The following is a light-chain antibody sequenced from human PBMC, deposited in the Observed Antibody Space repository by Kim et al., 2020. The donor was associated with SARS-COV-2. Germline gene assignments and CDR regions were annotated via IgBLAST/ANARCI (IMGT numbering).Light chain of an antibody. J-gene: IGKJ1*01. V-gene: IGKV3-20*01. Sequence: LSPGERAPPPCGARHGVSSTHIAWYPQKPGHAPGPLIYGASSRATGLPDRFSGSGSGTDFTLTITRLEPEDFAVYYCQQYSSAPATFGQGTKLEI. CDR1: HGVSSTH. CDR2: GAS. CDR3: QQYSSAPAT.